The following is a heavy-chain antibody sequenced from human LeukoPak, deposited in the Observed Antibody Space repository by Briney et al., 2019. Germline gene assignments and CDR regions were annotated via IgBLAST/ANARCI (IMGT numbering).Heavy chain of an antibody. CDR2: IYTGGTT. V-gene: IGHV4-4*07. J-gene: IGHJ4*02. CDR3: ARDNSGSYPPIFDS. CDR1: GYSMKYDY. D-gene: IGHD1-26*01. Sequence: SETLSLTCTVSGYSMKYDYWSWVRQPAGKGLEWIARIYTGGTTNYNPSLKNRATISVDKSNDQFSLKLTSVTAADTAIYYCARDNSGSYPPIFDSWGQGTLVTVSS.